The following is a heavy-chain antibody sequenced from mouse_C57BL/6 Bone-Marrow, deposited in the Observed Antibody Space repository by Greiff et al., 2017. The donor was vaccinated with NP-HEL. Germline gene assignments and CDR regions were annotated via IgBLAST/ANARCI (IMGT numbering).Heavy chain of an antibody. V-gene: IGHV2-2*01. CDR1: GFSLTSYG. Sequence: VQVVESGPGLVQPSQSLSITCTVSGFSLTSYGVHWVRQSPGKGLEWLGVLWSGGSTDYNAAFISRLSISKDNSKSQVFFKMNSLQADDTAIYYCARNPPYYYGSSWAWFAYWGQGTLVTVSA. D-gene: IGHD1-1*01. CDR2: LWSGGST. J-gene: IGHJ3*01. CDR3: ARNPPYYYGSSWAWFAY.